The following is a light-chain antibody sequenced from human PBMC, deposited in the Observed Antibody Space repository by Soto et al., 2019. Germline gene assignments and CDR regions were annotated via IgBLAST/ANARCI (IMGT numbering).Light chain of an antibody. CDR1: SSDVGDYNY. CDR2: DVS. V-gene: IGLV2-14*01. CDR3: SSYTSSSTLYV. Sequence: QSVLTQPASVSGSPGQSITISCTGTSSDVGDYNYVSWYQQHPGKAPKLMIHDVSNRPSGVSNRFSGSKSGNTASLTISGLQAEDESDYYCSSYTSSSTLYVFGTGTKLTVL. J-gene: IGLJ1*01.